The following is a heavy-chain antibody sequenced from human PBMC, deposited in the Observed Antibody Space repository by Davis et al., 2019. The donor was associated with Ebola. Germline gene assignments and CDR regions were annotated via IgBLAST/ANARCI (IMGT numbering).Heavy chain of an antibody. CDR2: IWYDGSNK. CDR3: TSTVAGTDLDY. J-gene: IGHJ4*02. D-gene: IGHD6-19*01. Sequence: GESLKISCAASGFTFSSYGMHWVCQAPGKGLEWVAVIWYDGSNKYYADSVKGRFTISRDNSKNTLYLQMNSLRAEDTAVYYCTSTVAGTDLDYWGQGTLVTVSS. V-gene: IGHV3-33*01. CDR1: GFTFSSYG.